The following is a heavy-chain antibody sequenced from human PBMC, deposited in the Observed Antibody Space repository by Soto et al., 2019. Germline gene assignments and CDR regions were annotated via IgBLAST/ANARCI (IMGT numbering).Heavy chain of an antibody. CDR2: IYYSGST. CDR1: GGSISSGGYY. V-gene: IGHV4-31*03. J-gene: IGHJ6*03. CDR3: ASFYVLRFLEWFPLTGYMDV. Sequence: SETLSLTCTVSGGSISSGGYYWSWIRQHPGKGLEWIGYIYYSGSTYYNSSLKSRVTISVDTSKNQFSLKLSSVTAADTAVYYCASFYVLRFLEWFPLTGYMDVWAKGTTVNVSS. D-gene: IGHD3-3*01.